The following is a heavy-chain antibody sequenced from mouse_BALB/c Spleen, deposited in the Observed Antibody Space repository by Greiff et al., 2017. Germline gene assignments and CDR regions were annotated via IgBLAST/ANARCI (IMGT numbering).Heavy chain of an antibody. J-gene: IGHJ4*01. V-gene: IGHV1-5*01. D-gene: IGHD2-4*01. CDR2: IYPGNSDT. CDR3: TRPITTGAMDY. CDR1: GYTFTSYW. Sequence: VQLQQSGTVLARPGASVKMSCKASGYTFTSYWMHWVKQRPGQGLEWIGAIYPGNSDTSYNQKFKGKAKLTAVTSTSTAYMELSSLTNEDSAVYYCTRPITTGAMDYWGQGTSVTVSS.